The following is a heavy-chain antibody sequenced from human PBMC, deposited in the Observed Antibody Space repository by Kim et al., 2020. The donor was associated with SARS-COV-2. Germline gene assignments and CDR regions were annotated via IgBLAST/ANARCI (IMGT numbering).Heavy chain of an antibody. CDR3: AKDIYYYDSSGYIPTGAFDI. D-gene: IGHD3-22*01. J-gene: IGHJ3*02. Sequence: GGSLRLSCAASGFTFDDYAMHWVRQAPGKGLEWVSLISGDGGSTYYADSVKGRFTISRDNSKNYLYLQMNSLRTEDTALYYCAKDIYYYDSSGYIPTGAFDICGQGTMVTVSS. CDR2: ISGDGGST. CDR1: GFTFDDYA. V-gene: IGHV3-43*02.